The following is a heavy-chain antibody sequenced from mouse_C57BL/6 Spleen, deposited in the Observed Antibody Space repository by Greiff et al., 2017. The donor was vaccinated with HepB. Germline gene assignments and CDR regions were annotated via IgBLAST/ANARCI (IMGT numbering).Heavy chain of an antibody. Sequence: EVKLVESGEGLVKPGGSLKLSCAASGFTFSSYAMSWVRQTPEKRLEWVAYISSGGDYIYYADTVKGRFTISRDNARNTLYLQMSSLKSEDTAMYYCTRDGYGSVFDYWGQGTTLTVSS. V-gene: IGHV5-9-1*02. J-gene: IGHJ2*01. CDR3: TRDGYGSVFDY. CDR1: GFTFSSYA. D-gene: IGHD1-1*01. CDR2: ISSGGDYI.